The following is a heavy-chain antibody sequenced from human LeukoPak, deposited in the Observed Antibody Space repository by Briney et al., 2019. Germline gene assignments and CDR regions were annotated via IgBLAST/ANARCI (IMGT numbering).Heavy chain of an antibody. CDR2: IYSGGST. Sequence: GGSLRLSCAASGFTVSSNYMSWVRQAPGKGLEWVSVIYSGGSTYYADSVKGRFTISRDNSKNTLYLQMNSLRAEDTAVYYCARAPWELASDNWFDPWGQGTLVTVSS. J-gene: IGHJ5*02. CDR1: GFTVSSNY. CDR3: ARAPWELASDNWFDP. V-gene: IGHV3-53*01. D-gene: IGHD1-26*01.